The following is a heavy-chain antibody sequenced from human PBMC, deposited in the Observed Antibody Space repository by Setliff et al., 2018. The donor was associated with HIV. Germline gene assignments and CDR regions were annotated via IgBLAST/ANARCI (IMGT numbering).Heavy chain of an antibody. D-gene: IGHD6-13*01. CDR1: GYTLTELS. CDR3: ATGSPSSSWDYHPLDY. Sequence: ASVKVSCKVSGYTLTELSMYWVRQAPGKGPEWMGGFDPEDGETIYAQKFQGRVTMTEDTFTDTAYMELSSLRSEDTAVYYCATGSPSSSWDYHPLDYWGQGTLVTVS. J-gene: IGHJ4*02. V-gene: IGHV1-24*01. CDR2: FDPEDGET.